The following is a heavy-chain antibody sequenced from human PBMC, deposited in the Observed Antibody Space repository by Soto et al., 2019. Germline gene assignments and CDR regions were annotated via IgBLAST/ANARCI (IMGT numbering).Heavy chain of an antibody. V-gene: IGHV5-51*01. D-gene: IGHD2-21*01. CDR1: GCSVCSYR. CDR3: SRNVPVAYTGCYFDL. Sequence: PEESQQSSDERRGCSVCSYRSGRLRQMPGKGLELMGIIYPGDSDTRYSPSFQGQVTISADKSISTAYLQWRSLKASDTAMYYCSRNVPVAYTGCYFDLWGRGILGTVSS. J-gene: IGHJ2*01. CDR2: IYPGDSDT.